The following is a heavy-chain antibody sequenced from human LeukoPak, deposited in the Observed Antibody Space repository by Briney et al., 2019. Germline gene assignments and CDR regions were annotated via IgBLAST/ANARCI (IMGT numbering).Heavy chain of an antibody. D-gene: IGHD5-24*01. CDR2: INPNSGGT. CDR3: AREEEMVTKLFDY. Sequence: ASVKVSCKASGYTFTGYYMHWVRQAPGQGLEWMGWINPNSGGTNYAQKFQGRVTMTRDTSISTAYMELRSLRSDDTAVYYCAREEEMVTKLFDYWGQGTLVTVSS. CDR1: GYTFTGYY. J-gene: IGHJ4*02. V-gene: IGHV1-2*02.